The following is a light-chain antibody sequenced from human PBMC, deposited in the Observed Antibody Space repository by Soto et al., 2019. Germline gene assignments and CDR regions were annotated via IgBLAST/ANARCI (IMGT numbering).Light chain of an antibody. J-gene: IGLJ2*01. CDR2: EGS. Sequence: QSVLTQPASVSGSPGQSITISCTGTNSDVGGYNLVSWYQHHPGKAPKLMIYEGSKRPSGVSDRFSGSKSGNTASLTISGLQAEDEADYYCCSFAGSLVLFGGGTKLTVL. CDR3: CSFAGSLVL. CDR1: NSDVGGYNL. V-gene: IGLV2-23*01.